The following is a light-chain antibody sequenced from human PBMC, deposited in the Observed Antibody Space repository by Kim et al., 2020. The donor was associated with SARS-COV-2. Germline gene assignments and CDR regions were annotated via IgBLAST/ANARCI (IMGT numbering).Light chain of an antibody. CDR3: QQCSRSIT. CDR1: QSISSSF. CDR2: GAS. J-gene: IGKJ5*01. Sequence: LAPGERATLSCRASQSISSSFLAWYQQKPGQAPRLLIYGASSRATGIPDRFIGSGSGTDFTLTISRLEPEDFAVYFCQQCSRSITFGQGTRLEIK. V-gene: IGKV3-20*01.